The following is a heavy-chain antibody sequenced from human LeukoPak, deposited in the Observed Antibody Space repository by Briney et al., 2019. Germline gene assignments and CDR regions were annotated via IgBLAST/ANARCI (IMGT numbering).Heavy chain of an antibody. D-gene: IGHD6-19*01. Sequence: GGSLRLSCAASGFTVSSNYMSWVRQAPGKGLEWVSVIYSGGSTYYADSVKGRFTISRDNAKNSLYLQMNSLRAEDTAVYYCANRLSGWTYYFDYWGQGTLVTVSS. CDR2: IYSGGST. CDR1: GFTVSSNY. CDR3: ANRLSGWTYYFDY. V-gene: IGHV3-53*01. J-gene: IGHJ4*02.